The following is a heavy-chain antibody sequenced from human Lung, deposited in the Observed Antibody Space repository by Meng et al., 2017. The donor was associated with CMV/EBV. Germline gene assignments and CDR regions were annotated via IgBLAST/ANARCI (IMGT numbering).Heavy chain of an antibody. Sequence: QVQLVESGGGVVQPGGSLRLSCAASGFTFSSYGFHWVRQAPGKGLEWVAIISYDVGNEYYADSVKGRFTISRDNSKNTLYLQMNSLRADDTAVYYCAKGSRWLPTDYWGQGTLVTVSS. CDR2: ISYDVGNE. J-gene: IGHJ4*02. V-gene: IGHV3-30*18. D-gene: IGHD5-24*01. CDR3: AKGSRWLPTDY. CDR1: GFTFSSYG.